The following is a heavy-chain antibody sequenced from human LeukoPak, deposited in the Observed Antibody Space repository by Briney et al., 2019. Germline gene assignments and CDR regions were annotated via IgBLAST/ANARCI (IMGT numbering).Heavy chain of an antibody. CDR3: ARVAPLYYDFWSGYYTGITQYYFDY. V-gene: IGHV4-39*07. D-gene: IGHD3-3*01. Sequence: SETLSLTCTVSGGSISSSSYYWGWIRQPPGKGLEWIGSIYYSGSTYYNPSLKSRVTISVDTSKNQFSLKLSSVTAADTAVYYCARVAPLYYDFWSGYYTGITQYYFDYWGQGTLVTVSS. CDR2: IYYSGST. CDR1: GGSISSSSYY. J-gene: IGHJ4*02.